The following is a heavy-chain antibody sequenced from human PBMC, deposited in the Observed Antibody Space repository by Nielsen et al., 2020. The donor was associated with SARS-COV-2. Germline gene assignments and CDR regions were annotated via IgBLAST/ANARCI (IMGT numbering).Heavy chain of an antibody. V-gene: IGHV3-21*01. J-gene: IGHJ4*02. CDR2: ISGSGASI. D-gene: IGHD4-17*01. Sequence: GESLKISCAASGFSFSTYAMSWVRQAPGKGLEWVSAISGSGASIFYADSVKGRFTISRDNAKNSLYLQMNSLRAEDTAVYYCARDRTYGDYEVGDYWGQGTLVTVSS. CDR3: ARDRTYGDYEVGDY. CDR1: GFSFSTYA.